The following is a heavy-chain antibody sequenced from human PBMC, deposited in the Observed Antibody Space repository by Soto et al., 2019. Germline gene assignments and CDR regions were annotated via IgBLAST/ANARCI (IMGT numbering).Heavy chain of an antibody. CDR2: IIPIFGTA. Sequence: QVQLVQSGAEVKKPGSSVKVSCKASGGTFSSYAISWVRQAPGQGLEWMGGIIPIFGTANYAQKFQGRVTMTTDTSTSTAYMELRSLRSDDTAVYYCARDLIAVRPGWFDPWGQGTLVTVSS. D-gene: IGHD6-6*01. CDR3: ARDLIAVRPGWFDP. V-gene: IGHV1-69*06. J-gene: IGHJ5*02. CDR1: GGTFSSYA.